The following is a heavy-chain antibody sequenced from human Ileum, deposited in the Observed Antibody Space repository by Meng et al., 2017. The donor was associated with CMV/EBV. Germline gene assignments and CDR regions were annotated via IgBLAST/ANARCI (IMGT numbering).Heavy chain of an antibody. J-gene: IGHJ6*02. CDR1: GYRFTSYE. Sequence: ASVKVSCKASGYRFTSYEINWVRQAPGQGLEWMGWITPYNGHTSYAQIFQGRVTMTTDTSTSTAYMELRSLRSDDTAVYYCAKGGYRDYGYQYYGLDVWGRGTTVTVSS. V-gene: IGHV1-18*01. CDR2: ITPYNGHT. CDR3: AKGGYRDYGYQYYGLDV. D-gene: IGHD4-17*01.